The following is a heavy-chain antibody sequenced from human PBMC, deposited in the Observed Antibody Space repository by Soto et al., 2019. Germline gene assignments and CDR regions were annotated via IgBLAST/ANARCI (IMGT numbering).Heavy chain of an antibody. CDR3: TTSFYYGTGNYYNFDP. J-gene: IGHJ5*02. Sequence: SVKVSCKSSGGSFNNYAISWVRQAPGQGLEWMGGIIPAFGAATYAQRFQGRVRITADEPTTTAFIELNSLNSEDTAVFYCTTSFYYGTGNYYNFDPWGQGTLVTVSS. CDR1: GGSFNNYA. V-gene: IGHV1-69*13. CDR2: IIPAFGAA. D-gene: IGHD3-10*01.